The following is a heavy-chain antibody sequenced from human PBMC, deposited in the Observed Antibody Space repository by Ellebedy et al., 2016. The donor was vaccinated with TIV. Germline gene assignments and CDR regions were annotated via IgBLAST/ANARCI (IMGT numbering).Heavy chain of an antibody. V-gene: IGHV3-21*01. CDR3: AREGEQWLLADY. Sequence: GGSLRLSCAASGFTFSSHTMNWVRQAPGKGLEWVSMIDSSSSYIYYAESVRGRFTISRDNAKNSVYLQMNSLSGEDTAVYYCAREGEQWLLADYWGQGALVTVSS. D-gene: IGHD6-19*01. CDR2: IDSSSSYI. CDR1: GFTFSSHT. J-gene: IGHJ4*02.